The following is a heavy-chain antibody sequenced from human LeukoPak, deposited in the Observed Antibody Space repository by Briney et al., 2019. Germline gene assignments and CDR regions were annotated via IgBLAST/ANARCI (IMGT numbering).Heavy chain of an antibody. CDR1: GFTFSSYA. J-gene: IGHJ4*02. CDR2: INSGDGGAT. CDR3: ARDPSYDYVWGTYYAIDY. Sequence: AGGSLRLSCAASGFTFSSYAVTWVRQAPGKGLEWVATINSGDGGATYYADSVKGRFTISRDNSKNTLYLQMNSLRAEDTALYYCARDPSYDYVWGTYYAIDYWGQGTLVTVSS. V-gene: IGHV3-23*01. D-gene: IGHD3-16*01.